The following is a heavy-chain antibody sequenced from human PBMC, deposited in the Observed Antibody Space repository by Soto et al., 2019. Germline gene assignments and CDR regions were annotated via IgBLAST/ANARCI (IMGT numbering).Heavy chain of an antibody. V-gene: IGHV4-4*07. Sequence: PSETLSLTXPVSGASITNFYWSWIRQSARKGLEWIGRIYTRGSTDYNPSLKSRVTMSIDTSNNQLSLTLTSVTAADTAVYYCARGGAYYFDSWGQGLLVTVSS. D-gene: IGHD3-16*01. CDR1: GASITNFY. J-gene: IGHJ4*02. CDR2: IYTRGST. CDR3: ARGGAYYFDS.